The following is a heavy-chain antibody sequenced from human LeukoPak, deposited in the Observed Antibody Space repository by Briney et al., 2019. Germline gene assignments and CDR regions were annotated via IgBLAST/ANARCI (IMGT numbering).Heavy chain of an antibody. CDR1: GYTFTGYY. J-gene: IGHJ2*01. V-gene: IGHV1-2*02. CDR2: INPNSGGT. D-gene: IGHD3-3*01. Sequence: ASVKVSCKASGYTFTGYYMHWVRQAPGQGLEWMGWINPNSGGTNYAQKFQGRVTMTRDTSVSTAHMELSRLRSDDTAVYYCARVGTIFGVVIIWYFDLWGRGTLVTVSS. CDR3: ARVGTIFGVVIIWYFDL.